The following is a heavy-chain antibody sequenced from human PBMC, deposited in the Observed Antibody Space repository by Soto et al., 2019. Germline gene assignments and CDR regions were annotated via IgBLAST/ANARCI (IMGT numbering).Heavy chain of an antibody. Sequence: EVQLVESGGGLVQPGGSLRLSCAASGFTFSSYWMSWVRQAPGKGLEWVANIKQDGSEKYYEDSVKGRFTISRDNAKNSLYLQMNSLRAEDTAVYYCARGGSSWYTGGLYYFDYWGQGTLVTVSS. V-gene: IGHV3-7*03. D-gene: IGHD6-13*01. J-gene: IGHJ4*02. CDR3: ARGGSSWYTGGLYYFDY. CDR2: IKQDGSEK. CDR1: GFTFSSYW.